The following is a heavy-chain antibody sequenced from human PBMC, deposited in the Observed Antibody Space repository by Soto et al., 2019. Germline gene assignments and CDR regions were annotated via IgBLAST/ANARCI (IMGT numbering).Heavy chain of an antibody. CDR1: GGSFSGYY. Sequence: QVQLQQWGAGLLKPSETRSLTCAVYGGSFSGYYWSWIRQPPGKGLEWIGEINHSGSTNYNPSLNSRLTISVDTSKNQFSLTLSSVTAADTAVYYCARAGLIFGRPSVRLAYWGQGTLVTVSS. V-gene: IGHV4-34*01. D-gene: IGHD3-9*01. J-gene: IGHJ4*02. CDR3: ARAGLIFGRPSVRLAY. CDR2: INHSGST.